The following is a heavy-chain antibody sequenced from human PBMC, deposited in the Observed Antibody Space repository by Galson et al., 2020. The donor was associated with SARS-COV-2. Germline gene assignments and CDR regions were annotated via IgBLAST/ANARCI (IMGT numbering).Heavy chain of an antibody. CDR2: ITTSSTYL. CDR3: ARTGTPHYCYSYYMDV. Sequence: GGSLRLSCEASGFTFSSYTMNWVRQVPGKGLEWVSSITTSSTYLNYAHSVKGRFTISRDNAKNSLFLQMNSLRAGDTAVYFCARTGTPHYCYSYYMDVWGKGTTVAVSS. D-gene: IGHD2-15*01. V-gene: IGHV3-21*01. CDR1: GFTFSSYT. J-gene: IGHJ6*03.